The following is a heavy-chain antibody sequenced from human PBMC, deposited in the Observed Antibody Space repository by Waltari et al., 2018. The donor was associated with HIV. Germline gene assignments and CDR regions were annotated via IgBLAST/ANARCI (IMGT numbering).Heavy chain of an antibody. J-gene: IGHJ6*02. Sequence: EVHLMESGGGLVKPGRSLRLSCRGSGFTFGDYGLSWFRQAPGKGLEGVGLSTSEAYGGTEEYAASVTGRFTISREDSKSTAYMQMNRLESEDTGVYFCSRPSGPLHSYGMDVWGQGTTVIVSS. D-gene: IGHD1-26*01. V-gene: IGHV3-49*05. CDR1: GFTFGDYG. CDR2: STSEAYGGTE. CDR3: SRPSGPLHSYGMDV.